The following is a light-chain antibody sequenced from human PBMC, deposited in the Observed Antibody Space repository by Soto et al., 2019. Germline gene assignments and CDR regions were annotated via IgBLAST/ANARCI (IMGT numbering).Light chain of an antibody. CDR1: QDISIY. V-gene: IGKV1-9*01. CDR3: QQTRSYPST. Sequence: IQLTQSPSSQSASVGDSVTITCRASQDISIYLAWYQQKPGKAPNLLIYAASSLQSGVPSRFSGRGSGTDFTLTIYSLQAEDFATYYCQQTRSYPSTFGGGTKVEIK. J-gene: IGKJ4*01. CDR2: AAS.